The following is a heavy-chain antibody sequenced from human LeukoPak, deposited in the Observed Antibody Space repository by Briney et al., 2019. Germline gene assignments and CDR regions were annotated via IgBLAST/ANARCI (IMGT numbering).Heavy chain of an antibody. D-gene: IGHD3-3*01. CDR3: ARVPLRFLEPFEY. V-gene: IGHV4-34*01. CDR1: GGSVSGYY. J-gene: IGHJ4*02. CDR2: ISHRGRT. Sequence: SETLSLTCAVYGGSVSGYYWSWIRQPPEKGLEWIGEISHRGRTHYSPSLQSRVSMSVDTSKNQFALNLNSVTAADTAVYYCARVPLRFLEPFEYWGQGILVTVSS.